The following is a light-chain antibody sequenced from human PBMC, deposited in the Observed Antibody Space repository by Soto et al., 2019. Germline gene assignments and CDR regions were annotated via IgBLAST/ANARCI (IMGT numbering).Light chain of an antibody. V-gene: IGKV1-33*01. CDR3: QQYDNRPFT. J-gene: IGKJ3*01. CDR2: DAS. CDR1: QDISKF. Sequence: DIQMTQSPSSLSASVGDRVSFTCQAIQDISKFLNWYQHKPGQAPSLLIYDASKSQFGVPSRLGGSGSGTDFTFTISSRQPEDNATYYCQQYDNRPFTFGPGTKVDVK.